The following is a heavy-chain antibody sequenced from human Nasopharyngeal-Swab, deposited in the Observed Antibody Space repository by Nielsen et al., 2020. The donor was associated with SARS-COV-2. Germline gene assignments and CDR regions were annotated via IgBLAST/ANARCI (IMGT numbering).Heavy chain of an antibody. V-gene: IGHV1-2*04. CDR3: ARDRRDSSGTHNWFDP. D-gene: IGHD6-19*01. CDR2: INPNSGGT. J-gene: IGHJ5*02. Sequence: ASVKVSCKASGYTFTGYYMHWVRQAPGQGLEWMGWINPNSGGTNYAQKFQDWVTMTRDTSISTAYMELSRLRSDDTAVYYCARDRRDSSGTHNWFDPWGQGTLVTVSS. CDR1: GYTFTGYY.